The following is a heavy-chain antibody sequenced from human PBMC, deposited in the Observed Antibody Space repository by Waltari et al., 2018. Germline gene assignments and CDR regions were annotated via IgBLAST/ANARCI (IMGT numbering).Heavy chain of an antibody. CDR1: GYSISSGYY. CDR2: IYHSGST. CDR3: SRDLSALGMDV. Sequence: QVQLQESGPGLVKPSETLSLTCAVSGYSISSGYYWGWIRQPPGKGLEWIGSIYHSGSTYYNPSLKSRVTISVDTSKNQFSLKLSSVTAADTAVYYCSRDLSALGMDVWGPGPPVTVSS. V-gene: IGHV4-38-2*02. D-gene: IGHD6-25*01. J-gene: IGHJ6*02.